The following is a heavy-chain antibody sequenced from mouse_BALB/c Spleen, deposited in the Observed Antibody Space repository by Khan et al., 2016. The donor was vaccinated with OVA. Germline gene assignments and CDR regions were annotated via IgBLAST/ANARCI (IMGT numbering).Heavy chain of an antibody. Sequence: QVQLKQSGAELAKPGASVKMSCKASGYTFINYWILWVKQRPGQGLEWIGYINPSTGYTEYNQNFKDKATLTADKSSSTAYMQLSSLTSEDSAVYYCARRGLRWDLDYGGQGTTRTVSS. CDR2: INPSTGYT. CDR3: ARRGLRWDLDY. D-gene: IGHD1-1*01. J-gene: IGHJ2*01. CDR1: GYTFINYW. V-gene: IGHV1-7*01.